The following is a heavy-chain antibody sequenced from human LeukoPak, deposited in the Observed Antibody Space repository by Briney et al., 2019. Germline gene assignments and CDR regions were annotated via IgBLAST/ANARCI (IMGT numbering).Heavy chain of an antibody. J-gene: IGHJ4*02. D-gene: IGHD3-10*01. CDR2: INPNSGGT. CDR3: ARAGVYYGSGSYVDY. CDR1: GYTFTGYY. V-gene: IGHV1-2*02. Sequence: GASVKVSCKASGYTFTGYYMHWVRRAPGQGLEWMGWINPNSGGTNYAQKFQGRVTMTRDTSISTAYMELSRLRSDDTAVYYCARAGVYYGSGSYVDYWGQGTLVTVSS.